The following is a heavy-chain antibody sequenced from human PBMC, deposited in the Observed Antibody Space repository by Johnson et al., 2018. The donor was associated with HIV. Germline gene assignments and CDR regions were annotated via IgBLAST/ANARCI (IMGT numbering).Heavy chain of an antibody. V-gene: IGHV3-30*04. CDR3: ARESGQAFDV. Sequence: QVQLVESGGGVVQPGRSLRLSCAASGFTFSSYAMHWVRQAPGKGLAWVAVISSDGSNTYYADSVKCRFTISRDNAKNSLYLQMHTLRVEDTAFYYCARESGQAFDVWGQGTMVTVSS. J-gene: IGHJ3*01. CDR2: ISSDGSNT. D-gene: IGHD6-25*01. CDR1: GFTFSSYA.